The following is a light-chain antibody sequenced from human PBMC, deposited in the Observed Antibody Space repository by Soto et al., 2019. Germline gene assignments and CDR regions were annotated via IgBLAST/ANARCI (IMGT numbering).Light chain of an antibody. Sequence: EMVLTQSPGTLSLSPGERATLSCRASQSVSSSYLAWYQQKPGQATRLLIFGASSMATGIPDRFSGSGSGTYFTLTISRLEPDDFAVYYGQQYGSSTFTFGPGTKVDIK. CDR2: GAS. CDR3: QQYGSSTFT. V-gene: IGKV3-20*01. J-gene: IGKJ3*01. CDR1: QSVSSSY.